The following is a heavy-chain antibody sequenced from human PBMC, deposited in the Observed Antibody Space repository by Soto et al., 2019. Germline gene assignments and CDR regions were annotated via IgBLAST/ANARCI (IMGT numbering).Heavy chain of an antibody. V-gene: IGHV3-21*06. Sequence: GGSLRLSCSASGFTFSDENMSWVRQVPGKGLEWVSGISGGGSYIFYADSVQGRFSISRDNPKNSLFLEMNSLRVEDTAVYYCARDSDCHSTSCFFPPHVWGQGTTVTVYS. CDR3: ARDSDCHSTSCFFPPHV. CDR1: GFTFSDEN. D-gene: IGHD2-2*01. CDR2: ISGGGSYI. J-gene: IGHJ6*02.